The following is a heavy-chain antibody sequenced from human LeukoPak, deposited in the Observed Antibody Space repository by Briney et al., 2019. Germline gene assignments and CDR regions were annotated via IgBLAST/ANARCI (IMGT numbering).Heavy chain of an antibody. CDR2: IYSGGST. CDR3: ASRTTVTDADGFDI. V-gene: IGHV3-66*01. J-gene: IGHJ3*02. CDR1: EFTVNSNY. Sequence: PGGSLRLSCAASEFTVNSNYMIWVRQAPGKGLEWVSLIYSGGSTYNADSVKDRFTISSDNSKNTVYLQMNSLRAEDTAVYYCASRTTVTDADGFDIWGQGTMVTVSS. D-gene: IGHD4-17*01.